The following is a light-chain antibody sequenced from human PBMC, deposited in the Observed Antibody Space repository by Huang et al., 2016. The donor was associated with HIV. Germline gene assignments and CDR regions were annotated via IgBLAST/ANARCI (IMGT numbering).Light chain of an antibody. CDR2: GAS. CDR3: QQYNNWPLT. J-gene: IGKJ4*01. V-gene: IGKV3-15*01. Sequence: EIVLTQSPATLSVSPGDRVILSCRASQSVSSNVAWHQQKPGQAPRLLIYGASTRATAIPARFSGSGSGTEFTLTISSLQSEDFAVDYCQQYNNWPLTFGGGTKVEI. CDR1: QSVSSN.